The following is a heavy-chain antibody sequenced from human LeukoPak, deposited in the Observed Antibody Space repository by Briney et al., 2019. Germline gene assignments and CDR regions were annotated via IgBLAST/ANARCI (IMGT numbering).Heavy chain of an antibody. V-gene: IGHV3-11*01. Sequence: GGSLRLSCAASGFTVRSNYTSWVRQAPGKGLEWVSYISSSGSTIYYADSVKGRFTISRDNTKNSLYLQMDSLTADDTAVYFCACLRGPSDYWGQGTLVTVSS. D-gene: IGHD4-17*01. J-gene: IGHJ4*02. CDR3: ACLRGPSDY. CDR1: GFTVRSNY. CDR2: ISSSGSTI.